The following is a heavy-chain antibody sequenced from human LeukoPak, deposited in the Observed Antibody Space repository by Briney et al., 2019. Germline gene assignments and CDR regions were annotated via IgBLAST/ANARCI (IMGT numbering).Heavy chain of an antibody. V-gene: IGHV3-23*01. Sequence: GGSLRLSCAASGFTFSSYAMSWVRQAPGKGLEWVSAINGSGGSTYYADSVKGRFTISRDNSKNTLYLQMNSLRAEDTAVYYCAKVRGSSWYYSDWGQGTLVTVSS. D-gene: IGHD6-13*01. CDR2: INGSGGST. CDR3: AKVRGSSWYYSD. J-gene: IGHJ4*02. CDR1: GFTFSSYA.